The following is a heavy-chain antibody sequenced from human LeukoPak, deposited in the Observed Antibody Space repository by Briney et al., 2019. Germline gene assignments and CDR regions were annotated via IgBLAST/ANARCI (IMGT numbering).Heavy chain of an antibody. D-gene: IGHD3-22*01. CDR2: LSGSGGTI. J-gene: IGHJ4*02. Sequence: GGSLRLSCTASGFTFSSYAMNWVRQAPGKGLEWVSALSGSGGTIYYADSVKGRFTISTDDAQNSLYLQMNSLRAEDTAIYYCARVSSTGYAVSSGLYYWGQGALVTVSS. CDR3: ARVSSTGYAVSSGLYY. CDR1: GFTFSSYA. V-gene: IGHV3-23*01.